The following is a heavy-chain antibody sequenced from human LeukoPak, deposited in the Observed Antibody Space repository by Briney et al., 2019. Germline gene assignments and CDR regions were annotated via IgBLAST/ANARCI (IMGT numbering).Heavy chain of an antibody. V-gene: IGHV4-39*07. CDR1: GGSISSSSYY. J-gene: IGHJ4*02. CDR2: IYYSGGT. D-gene: IGHD1-26*01. CDR3: ARRIVGRQKRLDY. Sequence: SETLSLTCTVSGGSISSSSYYWGWIRQPPGKGLEWIGSIYYSGGTYYNPSLKSRVTISVDTSKNQFSLKLSSVTAADTAVYYCARRIVGRQKRLDYWGQGTLVTVSS.